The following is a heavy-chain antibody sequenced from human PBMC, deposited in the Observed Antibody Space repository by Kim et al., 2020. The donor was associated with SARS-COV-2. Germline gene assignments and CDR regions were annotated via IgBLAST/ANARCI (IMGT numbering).Heavy chain of an antibody. CDR1: GFTVSSNY. CDR2: IYSGGST. V-gene: IGHV3-53*01. Sequence: GGSLRLSCAASGFTVSSNYMSWVRQAPGKGLEWVSVIYSGGSTYYADSVKGRFTISRDNSKNTLYLQMNSLRAEDTAVYYCARDERGITMVQGEKTGGPHYYYGMDVWGQGTTVTVSS. D-gene: IGHD3-10*01. J-gene: IGHJ6*02. CDR3: ARDERGITMVQGEKTGGPHYYYGMDV.